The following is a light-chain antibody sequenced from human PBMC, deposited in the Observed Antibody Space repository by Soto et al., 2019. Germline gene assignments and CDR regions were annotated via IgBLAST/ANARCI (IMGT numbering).Light chain of an antibody. Sequence: QSVLAQPPSASGTPGQTVTIFCSGSSSNIGRKSVQWYKQLPETAPKLLIYSNNQRPSGVPDRFSGSKSGTSASLAISGLQSEDVAHYYCGAWNDTRNVLVFAGG. CDR1: SSNIGRKS. V-gene: IGLV1-44*01. CDR2: SNN. J-gene: IGLJ2*01. CDR3: GAWNDTRNVLV.